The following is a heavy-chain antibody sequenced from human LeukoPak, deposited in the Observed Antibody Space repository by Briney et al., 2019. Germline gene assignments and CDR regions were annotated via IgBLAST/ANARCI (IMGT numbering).Heavy chain of an antibody. CDR2: MNLNSGNT. CDR1: GYTFTSYD. V-gene: IGHV1-8*01. D-gene: IGHD3-10*01. Sequence: ASVKVSCKASGYTFTSYDINWVRQATGQGLEWMGWMNLNSGNTGYAQKFQGRVTMTRNTSMSTAYMELSSLRSEDTAVYYCARRVLWFGEYRTFDYWGQGTLVTVSS. J-gene: IGHJ4*02. CDR3: ARRVLWFGEYRTFDY.